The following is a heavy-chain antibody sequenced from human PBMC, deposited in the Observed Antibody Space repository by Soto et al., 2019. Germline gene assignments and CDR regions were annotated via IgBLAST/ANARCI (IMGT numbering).Heavy chain of an antibody. CDR2: ISYDGSNK. CDR3: ARDRGYCSGGSCSNPDY. J-gene: IGHJ4*02. CDR1: GFTFSSYA. V-gene: IGHV3-30-3*01. D-gene: IGHD2-15*01. Sequence: QVQLVESGGGVVQPGRSLRLSCAASGFTFSSYAMHWVRQAPGKGLEWVAVISYDGSNKYYADSVKGRFTISRDNSKNTLDLQMNSLRAEDTAVYYCARDRGYCSGGSCSNPDYWGQGTLVTVSS.